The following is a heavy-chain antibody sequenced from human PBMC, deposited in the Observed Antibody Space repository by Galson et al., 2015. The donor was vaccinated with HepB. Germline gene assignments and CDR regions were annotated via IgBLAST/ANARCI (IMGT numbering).Heavy chain of an antibody. CDR3: ARCSSTSCWLRY. V-gene: IGHV1-69*04. J-gene: IGHJ4*02. Sequence: SVKVSCKASGGTFSSYAISWVRQAPGQGLEWMGRIIPILGIANYAQKFQGRVTVTADKSTSTAYMELSSLRSEDTAVYYCARCSSTSCWLRYWGQGTLVTVSS. CDR2: IIPILGIA. D-gene: IGHD2-2*01. CDR1: GGTFSSYA.